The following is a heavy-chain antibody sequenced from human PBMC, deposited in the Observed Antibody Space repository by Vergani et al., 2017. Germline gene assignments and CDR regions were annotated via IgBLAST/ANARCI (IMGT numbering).Heavy chain of an antibody. V-gene: IGHV4-39*01. CDR2: IYYSGST. Sequence: QLQLQESGPGLVKPSETLSLTCTVSGGSISSSSYYWGWIRQPPGKGLEWIGSIYYSGSTYYNPSLKSRVTISVDTSKNQFSLKLSSVTAAGTAVYYCARQKSDFGVVIAYWYFDLWGRGTLVTVSS. D-gene: IGHD3-3*01. J-gene: IGHJ2*01. CDR3: ARQKSDFGVVIAYWYFDL. CDR1: GGSISSSSYY.